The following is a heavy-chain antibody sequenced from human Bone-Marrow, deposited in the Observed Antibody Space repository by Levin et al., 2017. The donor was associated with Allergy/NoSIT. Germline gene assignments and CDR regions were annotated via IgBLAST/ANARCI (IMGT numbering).Heavy chain of an antibody. CDR1: GFTFDDYG. CDR2: INWNGGST. J-gene: IGHJ6*03. D-gene: IGHD2-8*01. Sequence: GESLKISCAASGFTFDDYGMSWVRQAPGKGLEWVSGINWNGGSTGYADSVKGRFTISRDNAKNSLYLQMNSLRAEDTALYHCAREVAGAVMVYYMDVWGKGTTVTVSS. CDR3: AREVAGAVMVYYMDV. V-gene: IGHV3-20*01.